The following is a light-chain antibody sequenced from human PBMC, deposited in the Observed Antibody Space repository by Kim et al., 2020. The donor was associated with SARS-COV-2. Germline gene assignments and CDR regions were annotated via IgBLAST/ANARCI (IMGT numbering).Light chain of an antibody. CDR3: LLYHTYRWT. V-gene: IGKV1-5*03. CDR2: TTS. J-gene: IGKJ1*01. CDR1: QSVSTY. Sequence: DIQMTQSPSTLSASLGDRVTITCRASQSVSTYLAWFQQKPGKAPTLLIYTTSSLETGVSSRFSGVGSETEFSLTINNLQAADVATYFCLLYHTYRWTYGQGTKVDIK.